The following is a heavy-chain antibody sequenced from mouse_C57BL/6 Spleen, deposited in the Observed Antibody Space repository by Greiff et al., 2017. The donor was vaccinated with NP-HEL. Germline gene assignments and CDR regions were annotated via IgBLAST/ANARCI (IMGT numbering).Heavy chain of an antibody. J-gene: IGHJ3*01. Sequence: VQLQQSGAELVKPGASVKLSCKASGYTFTSYWMHWVKQRPGQGLEWIGMIHPNSGSTNYNEKFKSKATLTVDKSSSTAYMQLSSLTSEDSAVYYCARPSDDGYYRVFAYWGQGTLVTVAA. CDR2: IHPNSGST. CDR1: GYTFTSYW. D-gene: IGHD2-3*01. CDR3: ARPSDDGYYRVFAY. V-gene: IGHV1-64*01.